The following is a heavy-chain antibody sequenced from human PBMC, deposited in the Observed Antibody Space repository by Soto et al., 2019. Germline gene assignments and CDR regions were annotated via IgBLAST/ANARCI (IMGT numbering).Heavy chain of an antibody. CDR2: ISWNSGSI. CDR1: GFTFDDYA. Sequence: EVQLVESGGGLVQPGRSLRLSCAASGFTFDDYAMHWVRQAPGKGLEWDSGISWNSGSIGYADSVKGRFTISRDNAKNSLYLQMNSLRAEDTALYYCAKGLYYYGSGSYYKGGYYFDYWGQGTLVTVSS. V-gene: IGHV3-9*01. D-gene: IGHD3-10*01. CDR3: AKGLYYYGSGSYYKGGYYFDY. J-gene: IGHJ4*02.